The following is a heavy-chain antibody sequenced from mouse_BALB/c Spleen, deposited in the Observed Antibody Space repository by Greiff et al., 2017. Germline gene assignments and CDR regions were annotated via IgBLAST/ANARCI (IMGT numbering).Heavy chain of an antibody. CDR1: GYTFTSYT. J-gene: IGHJ4*01. Sequence: QVHVKQSGAELARPGASVKMSCKASGYTFTSYTMHWVKQRPGQGLEWIGYINPSSGYTNYNQKFKDKATLTADKSSSTAYMQLSSLTSEDSAVYYCARYYGYAMDYWGQGTSVTVSS. CDR3: ARYYGYAMDY. V-gene: IGHV1-4*01. D-gene: IGHD1-1*01. CDR2: INPSSGYT.